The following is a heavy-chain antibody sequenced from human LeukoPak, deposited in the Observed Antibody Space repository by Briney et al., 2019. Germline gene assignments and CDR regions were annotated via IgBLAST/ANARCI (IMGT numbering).Heavy chain of an antibody. V-gene: IGHV4-34*01. CDR2: INHSGST. Sequence: SETLSLTCAVYGGSFSGYYWSWIRQPPGKGLGWIGEINHSGSTNYNPSLKGRVTISVDTSKNQFSLKLSSVTAADTAVYYCARRQQQLTRVDYYYYMDVWGKGTTVTVSS. CDR1: GGSFSGYY. D-gene: IGHD6-13*01. J-gene: IGHJ6*03. CDR3: ARRQQQLTRVDYYYYMDV.